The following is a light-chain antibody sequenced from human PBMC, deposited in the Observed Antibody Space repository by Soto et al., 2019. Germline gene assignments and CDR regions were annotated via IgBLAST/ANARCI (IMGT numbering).Light chain of an antibody. CDR3: QQYNNWPLYT. CDR1: QSVSSN. CDR2: GAS. J-gene: IGKJ2*01. V-gene: IGKV3-15*01. Sequence: EIVMTQSPATLSVSPGERATLSCRASQSVSSNLAWYQQKPGQAPRLLIYGASTRATGIPARFSGSGSGTEFTLTISSLQSEDFAVYYCQQYNNWPLYTFGQGIKLEFK.